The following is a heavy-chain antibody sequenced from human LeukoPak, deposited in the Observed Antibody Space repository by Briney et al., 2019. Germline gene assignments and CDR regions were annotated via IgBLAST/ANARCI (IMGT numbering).Heavy chain of an antibody. CDR2: VYYSGST. J-gene: IGHJ4*02. Sequence: SETLSLTCVVSGGSVSGYYWGWIRQPPGRGLEWIGYVYYSGSTNYNPSFKSRITISVDTSRNQFSLQLSSVTAADTAVYYCARIHRYCSGGACYILDNWGQGTLVAVSS. V-gene: IGHV4-59*02. CDR3: ARIHRYCSGGACYILDN. D-gene: IGHD2-15*01. CDR1: GGSVSGYY.